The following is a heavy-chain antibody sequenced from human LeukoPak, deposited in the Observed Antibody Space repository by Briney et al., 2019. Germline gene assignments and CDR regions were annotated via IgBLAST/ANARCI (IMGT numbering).Heavy chain of an antibody. CDR2: INHSGST. CDR3: ARGNRAPGYCSSTSCYLEAYYCYYYGMDV. V-gene: IGHV4-34*01. Sequence: SETLSLTCAVYGGSFSGYYWSWIRQPPGKGLEWIGEINHSGSTNYNPSLKSRVTTSVDTSKNQFSLKLSSVSAADAAVYYCARGNRAPGYCSSTSCYLEAYYCYYYGMDVWGQGTTVTVSS. CDR1: GGSFSGYY. J-gene: IGHJ6*02. D-gene: IGHD2-2*01.